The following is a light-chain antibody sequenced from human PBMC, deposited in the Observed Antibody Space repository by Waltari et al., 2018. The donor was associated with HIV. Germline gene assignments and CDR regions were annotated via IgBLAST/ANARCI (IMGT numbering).Light chain of an antibody. CDR1: SSNIGAGYD. Sequence: QSVLTQPPSVSGAPGQRVTISCTGSSSNIGAGYDVHWYQQLPGTAPKLLICGNSNRPSGVPDRFSGSKSGTSASLAITGLQPDDETDYYCQSYDSSLSNWVFGGGTKLTVL. J-gene: IGLJ3*02. CDR3: QSYDSSLSNWV. V-gene: IGLV1-40*01. CDR2: GNS.